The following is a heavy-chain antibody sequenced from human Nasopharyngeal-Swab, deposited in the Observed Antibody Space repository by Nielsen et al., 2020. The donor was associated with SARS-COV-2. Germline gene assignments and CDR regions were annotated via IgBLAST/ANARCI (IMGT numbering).Heavy chain of an antibody. CDR2: IWYDGSNK. D-gene: IGHD6-13*01. Sequence: GESLKISCAASGFTFSSYGMHWVRQAPGKGLEWVAVIWYDGSNKYYADSVKGRFTISRDNSKNTLYLQMNSLRAEDTAVYYCAKWTFRAAAGTWDYWGQGTLVTVSS. V-gene: IGHV3-33*06. CDR3: AKWTFRAAAGTWDY. CDR1: GFTFSSYG. J-gene: IGHJ4*02.